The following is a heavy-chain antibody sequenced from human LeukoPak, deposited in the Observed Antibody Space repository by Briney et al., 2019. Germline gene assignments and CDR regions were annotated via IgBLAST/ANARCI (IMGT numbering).Heavy chain of an antibody. D-gene: IGHD3-3*01. J-gene: IGHJ4*02. Sequence: GGSPRLSCAASGFTFSSYGMHWVRQAPGKGLEWVSFIRYDGSNKYYADSVKGRFTISRDNSKNTLYLQMNSLRAEDTAVYYCAKDPRYYDFWSGQGFFDYWGQGTLVTVSS. CDR1: GFTFSSYG. V-gene: IGHV3-30*02. CDR2: IRYDGSNK. CDR3: AKDPRYYDFWSGQGFFDY.